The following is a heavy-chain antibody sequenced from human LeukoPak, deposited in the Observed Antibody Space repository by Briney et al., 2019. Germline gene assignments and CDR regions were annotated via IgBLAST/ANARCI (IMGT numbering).Heavy chain of an antibody. D-gene: IGHD6-19*01. J-gene: IGHJ5*02. Sequence: PSETLSLTCTVSGGSISSSSYYWGWIRQPPGKGLEWIGSIYYSGSTYYNPSLKSRVTISEDTSKNQFSLKLSSVTAADTAVYYCARYRIAVAGFVDPWGQGTLVTVSS. V-gene: IGHV4-39*01. CDR2: IYYSGST. CDR3: ARYRIAVAGFVDP. CDR1: GGSISSSSYY.